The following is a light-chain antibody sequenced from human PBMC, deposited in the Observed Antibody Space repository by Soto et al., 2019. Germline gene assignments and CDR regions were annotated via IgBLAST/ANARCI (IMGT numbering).Light chain of an antibody. CDR2: GAS. CDR3: QQFSNSPRT. J-gene: IGKJ1*01. V-gene: IGKV3-20*01. Sequence: EIVLTQSPGTLSLSPGERATLSCRASQSVTSSYLAWYQQKLGQAPRLLIYGASIRATGIPDRFSGSGSGTDFTLTISRLEPEDFALYYCQQFSNSPRTLGQGTKVDIK. CDR1: QSVTSSY.